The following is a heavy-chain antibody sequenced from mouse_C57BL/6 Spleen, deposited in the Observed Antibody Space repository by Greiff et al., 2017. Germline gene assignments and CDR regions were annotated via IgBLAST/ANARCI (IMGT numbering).Heavy chain of an antibody. CDR3: AREGNYYYGSRDFDY. Sequence: VQLQESGAELVKPGASVKISCKASGYAFSSYWMNWVKQRPGKGLEWIGQIYPGDGDTNYNGKFKGKATLTADKSSSTAYMQLSSLTSEDSAVYFCAREGNYYYGSRDFDYWGQGTTLTVSS. J-gene: IGHJ2*01. V-gene: IGHV1-80*01. CDR1: GYAFSSYW. CDR2: IYPGDGDT. D-gene: IGHD1-1*01.